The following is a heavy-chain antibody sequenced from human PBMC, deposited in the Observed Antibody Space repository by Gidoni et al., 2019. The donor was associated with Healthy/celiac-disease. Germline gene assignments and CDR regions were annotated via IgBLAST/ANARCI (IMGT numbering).Heavy chain of an antibody. Sequence: EVQLVESGGGLVQPGGSLRLSCAASGCTLRSYSMNWVRQAPGKGLEWVSYISSSSSTIYYADSVKVRFTISRDNAKNSLYLQMNSLRDEDTAVYYCARGQGWLQSVWRRFYYFDYWGQGTLVTVSS. J-gene: IGHJ4*02. D-gene: IGHD5-12*01. CDR2: ISSSSSTI. CDR3: ARGQGWLQSVWRRFYYFDY. V-gene: IGHV3-48*02. CDR1: GCTLRSYS.